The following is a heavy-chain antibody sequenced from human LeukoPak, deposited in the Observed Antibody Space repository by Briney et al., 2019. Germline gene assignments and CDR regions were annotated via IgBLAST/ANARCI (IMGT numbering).Heavy chain of an antibody. Sequence: GGSLRLSCAASGFTFTPYWMSWVRQAPGKGLEWVANINQDGSEKYYVDSVKGRFTISRDNAKNSLYLQMNSLRAEDTAVYYCARAFYYDILTGYKYWGQGTLVTVSS. CDR2: INQDGSEK. J-gene: IGHJ4*02. CDR3: ARAFYYDILTGYKY. CDR1: GFTFTPYW. V-gene: IGHV3-7*01. D-gene: IGHD3-9*01.